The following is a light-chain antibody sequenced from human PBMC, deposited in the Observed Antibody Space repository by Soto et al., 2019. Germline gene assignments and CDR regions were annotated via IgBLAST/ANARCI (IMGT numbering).Light chain of an antibody. CDR3: SSYRSDSTVV. V-gene: IGLV2-14*01. CDR2: AVT. J-gene: IGLJ2*01. CDR1: NSDIGPYNY. Sequence: QSALTQPASVSGSPGQSVTISCTGTNSDIGPYNYVSWYQQLPGQAPKLLIYAVTYRSSGISIRFSGSKSGNTASLTISGLQADDEGDSYCSSYRSDSTVVFGGGTKLTVL.